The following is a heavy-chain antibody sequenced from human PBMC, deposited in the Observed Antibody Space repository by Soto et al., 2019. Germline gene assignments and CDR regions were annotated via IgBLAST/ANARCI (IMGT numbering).Heavy chain of an antibody. D-gene: IGHD6-13*01. V-gene: IGHV1-46*01. Sequence: ASVKVSCKASGYTFTSYYMHWVRQAPGQGLEWMGIINPSGGSTSYAQKFQGRVTTTRDTSTSTVYMELSSLRSEDTAVYYCARAGIAAAFPLRHYRMDVWGQGTTVTVSS. CDR3: ARAGIAAAFPLRHYRMDV. CDR1: GYTFTSYY. CDR2: INPSGGST. J-gene: IGHJ6*02.